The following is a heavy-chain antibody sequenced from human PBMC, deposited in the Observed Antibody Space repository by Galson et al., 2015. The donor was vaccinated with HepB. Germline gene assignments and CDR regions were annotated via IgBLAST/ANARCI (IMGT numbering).Heavy chain of an antibody. CDR3: ARDSDSYGYDY. CDR2: ISSSSSYT. D-gene: IGHD5-18*01. Sequence: SLRLSCAASGFTFSDYYMSWIRQAPGKGLEWVSYISSSSSYTNYADSVKGRFTISRDNAKNSLYLQMNSLRAEDTAVYYCARDSDSYGYDYWGQGTLVTVSS. V-gene: IGHV3-11*06. CDR1: GFTFSDYY. J-gene: IGHJ4*02.